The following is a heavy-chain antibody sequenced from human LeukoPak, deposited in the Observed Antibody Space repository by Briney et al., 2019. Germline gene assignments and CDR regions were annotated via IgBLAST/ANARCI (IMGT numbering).Heavy chain of an antibody. CDR2: ISGSSSGSTSII. D-gene: IGHD3-3*01. CDR3: ARDFWSGYYTDD. V-gene: IGHV3-48*04. CDR1: GIIFSTYA. Sequence: GGSLRLSCAFSGIIFSTYAMNWVRQAPGKGLEWISYISGSSSGSTSIIDYADSVKGRFTISRNNAKNSLHQQMDSLSGEDTAVYYCARDFWSGYYTDDWGQGALVIVSS. J-gene: IGHJ4*02.